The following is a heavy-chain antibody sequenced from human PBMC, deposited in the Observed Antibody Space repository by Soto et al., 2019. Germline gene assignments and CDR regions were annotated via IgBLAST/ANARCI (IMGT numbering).Heavy chain of an antibody. Sequence: QVHLVQSGAEVKKPGASVKVSCKASGYTFTNYYIHWVRQAPGQGLEWLGIIRPSGGRTEYAQRFQGRVTMPRDTSTSTVYMELTSLTSEDTAVYYCAREPNERYYFDYWGQGTLVTVSS. D-gene: IGHD1-1*01. J-gene: IGHJ4*02. V-gene: IGHV1-46*01. CDR3: AREPNERYYFDY. CDR1: GYTFTNYY. CDR2: IRPSGGRT.